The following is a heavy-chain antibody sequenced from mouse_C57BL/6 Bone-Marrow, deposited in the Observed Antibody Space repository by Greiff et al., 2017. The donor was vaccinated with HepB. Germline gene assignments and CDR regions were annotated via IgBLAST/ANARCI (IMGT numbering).Heavy chain of an antibody. Sequence: QVQLKQPGAELVMPGASVKLSCKASGYTFTSYWMHWVKQRPGQGLEWIGEIDPSDSYTNYNQKFKGKSTLTVDKSSSTAYMQLSSLTSEDSAVYYCGTTVVAFDYWGQGTTLTVSS. J-gene: IGHJ2*01. CDR1: GYTFTSYW. D-gene: IGHD1-1*01. V-gene: IGHV1-69*01. CDR2: IDPSDSYT. CDR3: GTTVVAFDY.